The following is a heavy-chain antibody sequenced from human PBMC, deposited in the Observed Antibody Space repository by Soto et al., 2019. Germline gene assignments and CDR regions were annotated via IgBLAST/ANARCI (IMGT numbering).Heavy chain of an antibody. V-gene: IGHV3-23*01. CDR2: ISGSGGST. D-gene: IGHD6-6*01. J-gene: IGHJ5*02. CDR3: AKDFSSIAARPRLFDP. Sequence: GGSLRLSCAASGFTFSSYAMSWVRQAPGKGLEWVSAISGSGGSTYYADSVKGRCTISRDNSKNTLYLQMNSLRAEDTAVYYCAKDFSSIAARPRLFDPWGQGTLVTVSS. CDR1: GFTFSSYA.